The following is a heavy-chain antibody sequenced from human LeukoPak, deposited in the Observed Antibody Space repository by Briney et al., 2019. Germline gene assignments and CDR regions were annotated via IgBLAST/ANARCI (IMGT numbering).Heavy chain of an antibody. Sequence: SETLSLTCTVSGGSITSTNYYWGWIRQPPGKGLEWIGSIYYSGNTYYNASLKSRVTISIDTSKNQFSLKLTSVTAADTAVYYCARQTGSGLFTLPGGQGTLVTVSS. V-gene: IGHV4-39*01. J-gene: IGHJ4*02. CDR1: GGSITSTNYY. D-gene: IGHD3/OR15-3a*01. CDR3: ARQTGSGLFTLP. CDR2: IYYSGNT.